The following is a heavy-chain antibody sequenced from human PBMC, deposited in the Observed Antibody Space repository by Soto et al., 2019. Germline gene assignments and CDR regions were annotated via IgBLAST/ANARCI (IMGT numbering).Heavy chain of an antibody. CDR3: AKGADTIFGVAPYYYYGRDV. Sequence: GGSLRLSCAASGFTFSSYAMSWVRQAPGKGLEWVSAISGSGGSTYYADSVKGRFTISRDNSKNTLYLQMNSLRAEDTAVYYCAKGADTIFGVAPYYYYGRDVWGQGTTVTV. D-gene: IGHD3-3*01. CDR1: GFTFSSYA. CDR2: ISGSGGST. J-gene: IGHJ6*02. V-gene: IGHV3-23*01.